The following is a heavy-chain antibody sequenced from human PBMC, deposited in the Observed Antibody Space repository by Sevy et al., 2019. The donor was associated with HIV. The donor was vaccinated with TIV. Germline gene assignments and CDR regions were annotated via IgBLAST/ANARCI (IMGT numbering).Heavy chain of an antibody. CDR1: GYSFTSYW. V-gene: IGHV5-51*01. CDR3: ARQAFPFCSGGSCYSPYYYYGMDV. D-gene: IGHD2-15*01. Sequence: GESLKISCKGSGYSFTSYWIGWVRQMPGKGLEWMGIIYPGDSDTRYSPSFQGQVTISADKSISTAYLQWGSLKASDTAMHYCARQAFPFCSGGSCYSPYYYYGMDVWGQGTTVTVSS. J-gene: IGHJ6*02. CDR2: IYPGDSDT.